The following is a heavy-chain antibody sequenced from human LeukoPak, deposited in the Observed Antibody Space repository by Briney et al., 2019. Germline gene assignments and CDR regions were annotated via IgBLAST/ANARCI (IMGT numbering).Heavy chain of an antibody. CDR1: GGSFSGYY. Sequence: SETLSLTCAVYGGSFSGYYWSWLRQPPGKGLEWIGEINHSGSTNYNPSLKSRVTIPVDTSKNQFSLKLSSVTAADTAVYYCARDPPGTGGWGQGTLVTVSS. V-gene: IGHV4-34*01. D-gene: IGHD3-10*01. CDR3: ARDPPGTGG. CDR2: INHSGST. J-gene: IGHJ4*02.